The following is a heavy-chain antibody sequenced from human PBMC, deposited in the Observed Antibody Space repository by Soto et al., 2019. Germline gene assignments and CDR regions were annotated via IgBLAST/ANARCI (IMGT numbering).Heavy chain of an antibody. D-gene: IGHD2-2*01. J-gene: IGHJ5*01. Sequence: QVELVESGGGVVQPGGSLRLACAASGFTFSSYGMHWVRQAPGKGLEWVAVIWFDGSKEFYAASVEGRFTISRDNSKNLVYLEMNSPRDVDTAVYYCARAVPADKGWFVSWGQGTLVTVSS. V-gene: IGHV3-33*01. CDR1: GFTFSSYG. CDR3: ARAVPADKGWFVS. CDR2: IWFDGSKE.